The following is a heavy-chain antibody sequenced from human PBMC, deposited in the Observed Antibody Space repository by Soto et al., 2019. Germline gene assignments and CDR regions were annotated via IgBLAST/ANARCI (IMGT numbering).Heavy chain of an antibody. CDR1: RFTFSSYA. J-gene: IGHJ6*03. Sequence: GGSLRLSCAASRFTFSSYAMHWVRQAPGKGLEYVSAISSNGGSTYYANSVKGRFTISRDNSKNTLYLQMGSLRAEDMAVYYCARGYWGSGTSYYMDVWGKGTTVTVSS. CDR3: ARGYWGSGTSYYMDV. CDR2: ISSNGGST. D-gene: IGHD3-16*01. V-gene: IGHV3-64*01.